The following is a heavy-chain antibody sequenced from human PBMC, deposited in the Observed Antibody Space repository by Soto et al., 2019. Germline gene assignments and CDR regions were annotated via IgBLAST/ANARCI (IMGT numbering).Heavy chain of an antibody. CDR2: ISYDGSNK. J-gene: IGHJ6*02. CDR1: GFTFSSYA. D-gene: IGHD3-22*01. Sequence: GGSLRLSCAASGFTFSSYAMHWVRQAPGKGLEWVAVISYDGSNKYYADSVKGRFTISRDNSKNTLYLQMNSLRAEDTAVYYCARVAIEGGYYYDSSGYAPLVYYYGMDVWGQGTTVTVSS. CDR3: ARVAIEGGYYYDSSGYAPLVYYYGMDV. V-gene: IGHV3-30-3*01.